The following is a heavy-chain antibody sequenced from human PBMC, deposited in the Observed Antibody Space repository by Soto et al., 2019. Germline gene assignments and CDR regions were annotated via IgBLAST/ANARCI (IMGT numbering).Heavy chain of an antibody. V-gene: IGHV4-31*03. CDR2: IYYSGTT. D-gene: IGHD1-26*01. J-gene: IGHJ4*02. CDR1: GDSISSGGYY. CDR3: ASTYYTGDSGPYDY. Sequence: QVQLQESGPGLVKPSQTLSLTCTVSGDSISSGGYYWSWLRQHPGKGLEWIGYIYYSGTTYYNPSLESRVSISSETSENQFSLKVKSVTVADTAVYYCASTYYTGDSGPYDYWGQGTLVTVSS.